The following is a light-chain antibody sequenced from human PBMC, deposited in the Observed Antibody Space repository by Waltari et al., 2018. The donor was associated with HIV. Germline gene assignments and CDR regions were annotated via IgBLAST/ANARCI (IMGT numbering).Light chain of an antibody. J-gene: IGLJ2*01. Sequence: SYVLTQPLPVSVAPGQTARITCGGNHLGSKSVHWYQQKPGQAPVLVVYDDSDRPSGIPERFSGSNSGNTATLTISRVEAGDEADYYCQVWDSSSDHVVFGGGTKLTVL. CDR3: QVWDSSSDHVV. V-gene: IGLV3-21*02. CDR2: DDS. CDR1: HLGSKS.